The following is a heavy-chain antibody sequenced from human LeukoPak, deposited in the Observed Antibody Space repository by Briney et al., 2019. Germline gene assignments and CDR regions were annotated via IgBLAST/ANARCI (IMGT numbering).Heavy chain of an antibody. Sequence: PSETLSLTCTVSGGSISSYYWSWIRQPPGKGLEWIGYIYYSGSTNYNPSLKSRVTISVDTSKNLFSLKLSSVTAADTAVYYCARSRGDFDYWGQGTLVAVSS. CDR2: IYYSGST. J-gene: IGHJ4*02. D-gene: IGHD3-16*01. CDR3: ARSRGDFDY. V-gene: IGHV4-59*01. CDR1: GGSISSYY.